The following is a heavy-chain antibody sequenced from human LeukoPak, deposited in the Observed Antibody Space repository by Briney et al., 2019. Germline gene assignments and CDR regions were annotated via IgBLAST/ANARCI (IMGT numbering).Heavy chain of an antibody. V-gene: IGHV3-23*01. Sequence: PGGSLRLSCAASGFTFSSYAMSWVRQAPGKGLEWLSAIISSGESTYFADSVKGRFTISRDNSKNTLYLQMNSLRGEDTAVYYCANFERTVAGPYNWFDPWGQGTLVTVSS. CDR3: ANFERTVAGPYNWFDP. D-gene: IGHD6-19*01. J-gene: IGHJ5*02. CDR2: IISSGEST. CDR1: GFTFSSYA.